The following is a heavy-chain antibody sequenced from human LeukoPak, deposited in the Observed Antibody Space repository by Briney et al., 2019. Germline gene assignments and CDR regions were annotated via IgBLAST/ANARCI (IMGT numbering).Heavy chain of an antibody. V-gene: IGHV3-48*03. CDR3: ARDSSSSYLFDY. Sequence: GGSLRLSCAASGFTFSSYEMNWVRQAPGKGLEWVSYISSSGSTIYYADSVKGRFTISRDNAKNSLYLQMNSLRAEDTAVYYCARDSSSSYLFDYWGQGTLVTVSS. J-gene: IGHJ4*02. CDR2: ISSSGSTI. CDR1: GFTFSSYE. D-gene: IGHD6-6*01.